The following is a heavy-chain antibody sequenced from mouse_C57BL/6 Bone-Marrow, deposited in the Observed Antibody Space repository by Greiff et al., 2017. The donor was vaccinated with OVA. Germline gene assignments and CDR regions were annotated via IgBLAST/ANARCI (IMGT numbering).Heavy chain of an antibody. CDR3: ARRGAWFSY. V-gene: IGHV5-6*01. Sequence: EVQLVESGGDLVKPGGSLKLSCAASGFTFSSYGMSWVRQTPDKRLEWVATISSGGSYNYYPDSVKGRFTISRDNAKNTLYLQMSSLKTEDTAMYYCARRGAWFSYWGQGTLVTVSA. CDR2: ISSGGSYN. CDR1: GFTFSSYG. J-gene: IGHJ3*01.